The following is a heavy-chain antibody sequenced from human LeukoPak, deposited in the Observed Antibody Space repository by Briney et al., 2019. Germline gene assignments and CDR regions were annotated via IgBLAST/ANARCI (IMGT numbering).Heavy chain of an antibody. CDR1: GFTFSSYG. CDR2: ISYDGSNK. V-gene: IGHV3-30*03. D-gene: IGHD3-9*01. Sequence: GGSLRLSCAASGFTFSSYGMHWVRQAPGKGLEWVAVISYDGSNKYYADSVKGRFTISRDNSKNTLYLQMNSLRAEDTAVYYCARGALWLSLSPYFDYWGQGILVTVSS. CDR3: ARGALWLSLSPYFDY. J-gene: IGHJ4*02.